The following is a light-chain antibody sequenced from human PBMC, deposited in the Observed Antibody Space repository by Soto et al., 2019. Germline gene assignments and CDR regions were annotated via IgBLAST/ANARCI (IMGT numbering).Light chain of an antibody. CDR3: QELNSYPFA. Sequence: DTQLTQSPSFLSASVGDRVTITCRASQGISNYLAWYQQKPGKAPKLLIYPAATLQSGVPSRFSGSGSGTEFTLTIGSVQPEDFATYYCQELNSYPFAFGGGTKVDI. CDR1: QGISNY. V-gene: IGKV1-9*01. J-gene: IGKJ4*01. CDR2: PAA.